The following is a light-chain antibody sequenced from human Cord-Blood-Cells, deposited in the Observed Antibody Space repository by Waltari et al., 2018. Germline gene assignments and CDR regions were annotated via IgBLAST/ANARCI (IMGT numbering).Light chain of an antibody. CDR1: SSISSW. CDR3: QQYNSYST. V-gene: IGKV1-5*03. Sequence: DIQMTQSPSTLSASLGDRVTITCRASSSISSWLAWYQQKPGKAPKHLIYKASSLESGVPSRFSGSGSGTEFTLTISSLQPDDFATYYCQQYNSYSTFGQGTKVEIK. CDR2: KAS. J-gene: IGKJ1*01.